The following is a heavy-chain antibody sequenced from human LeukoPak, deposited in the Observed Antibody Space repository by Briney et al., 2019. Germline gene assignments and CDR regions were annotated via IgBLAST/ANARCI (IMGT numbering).Heavy chain of an antibody. CDR3: ARAKLDDCGGVCDQYFQH. Sequence: ASVKVSCKASGYTFTGYYMHWVRQAPGQGLEWMGWINPNSGGTNFAQKFQGRVTLTRDTSINTAYMELSSLRSDDTAVYYCARAKLDDCGGVCDQYFQHWGQGTLVTVFS. J-gene: IGHJ1*01. V-gene: IGHV1-2*02. CDR1: GYTFTGYY. CDR2: INPNSGGT. D-gene: IGHD2-21*02.